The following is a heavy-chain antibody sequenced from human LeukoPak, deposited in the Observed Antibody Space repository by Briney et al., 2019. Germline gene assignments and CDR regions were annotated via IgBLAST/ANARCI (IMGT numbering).Heavy chain of an antibody. CDR1: AFTFSSYS. CDR3: AKDRGGYCGGGSCYSLNY. J-gene: IGHJ4*02. D-gene: IGHD2-15*01. V-gene: IGHV3-30*18. Sequence: RQSMTLSCPVSAFTFSSYSMHWVRQPPGNWLEWVAVISYDVTNTYYADSVKGRYTISRDNSKNTLYLKMDSLRAEDTAVYYSAKDRGGYCGGGSCYSLNYWWEGTLVTVSS. CDR2: ISYDVTNT.